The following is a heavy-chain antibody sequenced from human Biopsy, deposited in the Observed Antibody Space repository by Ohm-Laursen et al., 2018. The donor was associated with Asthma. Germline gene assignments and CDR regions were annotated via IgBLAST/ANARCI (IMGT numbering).Heavy chain of an antibody. CDR3: ARFKRGYSYGYAGVFDY. CDR2: ISWNSATI. J-gene: IGHJ4*02. D-gene: IGHD5-18*01. Sequence: SLRLSCAASGFKFDEYTMHWVRQAPGKGLEWVSGISWNSATIGYADSVEGRFTISRDNAKNSLYLQMNSLRDEDTAVYYCARFKRGYSYGYAGVFDYWGQGTLVTVSS. V-gene: IGHV3-9*01. CDR1: GFKFDEYT.